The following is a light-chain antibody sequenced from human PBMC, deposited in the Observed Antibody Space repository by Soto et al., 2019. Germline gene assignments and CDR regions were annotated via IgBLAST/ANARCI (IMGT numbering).Light chain of an antibody. Sequence: DIQLTQSPSFLSASVGDRVTITCRASQDISSYLAWYQQKPGKAPQLLIYAASTLQSGVPSRFSGSGSGTEFTLTISSLQPEDFATYYCQQLNSYPLTFGPGTKWIS. V-gene: IGKV1-9*01. CDR3: QQLNSYPLT. J-gene: IGKJ3*01. CDR2: AAS. CDR1: QDISSY.